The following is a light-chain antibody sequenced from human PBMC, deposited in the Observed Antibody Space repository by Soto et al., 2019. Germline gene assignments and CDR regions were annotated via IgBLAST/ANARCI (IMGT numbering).Light chain of an antibody. CDR1: QNVLSD. CDR3: QQYRSWPRT. CDR2: GAT. J-gene: IGKJ1*01. V-gene: IGKV3-15*01. Sequence: EIVMTQSPATLSVSPGERATLYCKASQNVLSDLAWYQQKPGQAPRLLVYGATTRATDAPAKFRGRGSGTEFSLTISSLQSEDSATYYCQQYRSWPRTFGQGTKVDIK.